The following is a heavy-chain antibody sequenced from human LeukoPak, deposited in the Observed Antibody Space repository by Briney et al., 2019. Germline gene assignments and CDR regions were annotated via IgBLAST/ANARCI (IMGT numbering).Heavy chain of an antibody. CDR3: ARGHSRQRKASYYFDY. Sequence: SETLSLTCAVYGGSFSGYYWSWIRQPPGKGLEWIGEINHSGSTNYNPSPKSRVTISVDTSKNQFSLKLSSVTAADTAAYYCARGHSRQRKASYYFDYWGQGTLVTVSS. CDR2: INHSGST. J-gene: IGHJ4*02. CDR1: GGSFSGYY. V-gene: IGHV4-34*01. D-gene: IGHD1-1*01.